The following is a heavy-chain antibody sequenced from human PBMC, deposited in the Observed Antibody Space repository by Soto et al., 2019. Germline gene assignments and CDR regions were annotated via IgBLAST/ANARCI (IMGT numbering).Heavy chain of an antibody. V-gene: IGHV3-30*18. CDR1: GFTFSIYD. CDR3: AKGSYSGIYSDFDY. Sequence: LRLYCAASGFTFSIYDMHWVRQAPGKGLEWVAVISNDGSNKYYADSVKGRFTISRDNSKNTLYLEMNSLRAGDTAVYYCAKGSYSGIYSDFDYWGKGTLVTVSS. J-gene: IGHJ4*02. D-gene: IGHD1-26*01. CDR2: ISNDGSNK.